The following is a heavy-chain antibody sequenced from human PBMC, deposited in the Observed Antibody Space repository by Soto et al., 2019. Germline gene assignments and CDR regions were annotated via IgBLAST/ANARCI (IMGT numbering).Heavy chain of an antibody. D-gene: IGHD2-15*01. V-gene: IGHV4-39*01. CDR3: ARHRPEWWEGPRDWFDP. CDR2: IYYSGST. Sequence: QLQLQESGPGLMKPSETLSLTCTVSGGSISSSSYYWGWIRQPPGKGLEWIGSIYYSGSTYYNPSLKSRVTISVDTSKNQFSLKLSSVTAADTAVYYCARHRPEWWEGPRDWFDPWGQGTLVTVSS. J-gene: IGHJ5*02. CDR1: GGSISSSSYY.